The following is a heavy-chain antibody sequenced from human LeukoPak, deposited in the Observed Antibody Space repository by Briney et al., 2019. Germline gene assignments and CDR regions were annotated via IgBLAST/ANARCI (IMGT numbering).Heavy chain of an antibody. D-gene: IGHD1-26*01. J-gene: IGHJ6*02. Sequence: QPGGSLRLSCAASGFTFSSYAMSWVRQAPGKGLEWVSAISGSGGSTYYADSVKGRFTISRDNSKNTLYLQMNSLRAEDTAVYYCANLRSLQDRYGMDVWGQGTTVTVSS. CDR2: ISGSGGST. CDR1: GFTFSSYA. V-gene: IGHV3-23*01. CDR3: ANLRSLQDRYGMDV.